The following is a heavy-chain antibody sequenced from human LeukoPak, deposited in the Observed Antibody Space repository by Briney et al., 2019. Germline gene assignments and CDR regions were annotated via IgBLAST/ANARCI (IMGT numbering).Heavy chain of an antibody. Sequence: PSETLSLTCTVSGGSISSSSYYWGWIRQPPGKGLEWIGSIYYSGSTYHNPSLKSRVTISVDTAKNQFSLKLSSVTAADTAVYYCARSWTVGDAFDIWGQGTMVTVSS. J-gene: IGHJ3*02. CDR3: ARSWTVGDAFDI. CDR2: IYYSGST. V-gene: IGHV4-39*07. D-gene: IGHD4-23*01. CDR1: GGSISSSSYY.